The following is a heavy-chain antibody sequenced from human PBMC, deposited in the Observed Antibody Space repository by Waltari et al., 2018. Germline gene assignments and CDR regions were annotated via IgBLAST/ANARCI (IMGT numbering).Heavy chain of an antibody. CDR2: INHSGST. Sequence: QVQLQQWGAGLLKPSETLSLTCAVYGGSFSGYYWSWIRQPPGKGLEWIGEINHSGSTNYHPSLKSRVTISVDTSKNQFSLKLSSVTAADTAVYYCARGGVRGYYFDYWGQGTLVTVSS. V-gene: IGHV4-34*01. D-gene: IGHD3-10*01. J-gene: IGHJ4*02. CDR3: ARGGVRGYYFDY. CDR1: GGSFSGYY.